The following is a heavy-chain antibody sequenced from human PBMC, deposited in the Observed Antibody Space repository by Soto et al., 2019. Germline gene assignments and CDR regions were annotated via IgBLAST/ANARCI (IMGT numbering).Heavy chain of an antibody. CDR2: IYSSGST. J-gene: IGHJ4*02. CDR1: GGSISNYY. V-gene: IGHV4-59*08. Sequence: SDTLSLTCVVSGGSISNYYWSWIRQPPGEGLEWIGYIYSSGSTNYNPSLKSRVTISVDTSKNQFSLSLSSVTAADTAVYYCARYQMRDRGPAFEYWGQGNLVTVSS. CDR3: ARYQMRDRGPAFEY. D-gene: IGHD3-10*01.